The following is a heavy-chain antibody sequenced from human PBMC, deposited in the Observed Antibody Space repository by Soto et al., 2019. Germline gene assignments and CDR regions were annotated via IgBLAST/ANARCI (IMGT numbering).Heavy chain of an antibody. CDR3: VREPWGFSGTWYDY. J-gene: IGHJ4*02. CDR2: INHDGSKT. V-gene: IGHV3-74*01. CDR1: QFSFSSYW. D-gene: IGHD6-19*01. Sequence: GGSLRLSCAASQFSFSSYWVHWVRQVPGKGPAWVSRINHDGSKTEYADSVKGRFTISRDNTNNTLYLQMNSLRVEDTAMYYCVREPWGFSGTWYDYWGQGTLVTVS.